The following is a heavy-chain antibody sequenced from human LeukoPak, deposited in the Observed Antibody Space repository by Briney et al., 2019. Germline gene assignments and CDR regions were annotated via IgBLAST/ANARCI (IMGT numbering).Heavy chain of an antibody. J-gene: IGHJ4*02. Sequence: ASVKVSCKASGYTFTSHSITWVRQAPGQGLEWMGWISAYNGDTNYAQKLQGRVTMTTDTSTSTAYMELRSLRSDDTAVYYCARDLGGGSHYFDYWGQGTLVTVSS. V-gene: IGHV1-18*01. D-gene: IGHD1-26*01. CDR2: ISAYNGDT. CDR1: GYTFTSHS. CDR3: ARDLGGGSHYFDY.